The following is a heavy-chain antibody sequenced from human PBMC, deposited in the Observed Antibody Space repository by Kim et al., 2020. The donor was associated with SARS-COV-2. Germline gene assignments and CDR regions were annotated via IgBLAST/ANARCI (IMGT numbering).Heavy chain of an antibody. Sequence: SETLSLTCAVSGGSFSGYYWSWIRQPPGKGLEWIAEINHRGITNYNPSLKSRVTMSEDTSKNQFSLHLRSVTAADTAVYYCARVTRGSGSYPPYFDYWAQGTRVTISS. V-gene: IGHV4-34*01. CDR2: INHRGIT. CDR1: GGSFSGYY. CDR3: ARVTRGSGSYPPYFDY. D-gene: IGHD3-10*01. J-gene: IGHJ4*02.